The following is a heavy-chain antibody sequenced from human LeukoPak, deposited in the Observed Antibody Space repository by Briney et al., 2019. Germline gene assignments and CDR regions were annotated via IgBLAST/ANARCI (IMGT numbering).Heavy chain of an antibody. CDR2: IKDDGSQR. CDR1: GFTFSSYW. Sequence: PGGSLRLSCAASGFTFSSYWMSWVRQAPGKGLEWVANIKDDGSQRYYVDSVKDRFTISRDNAKNSLYLQMNSLRAEDTAVYYCALNPDYYGSGSFDYWGQGTLVTVSS. J-gene: IGHJ4*02. CDR3: ALNPDYYGSGSFDY. D-gene: IGHD3-10*01. V-gene: IGHV3-7*01.